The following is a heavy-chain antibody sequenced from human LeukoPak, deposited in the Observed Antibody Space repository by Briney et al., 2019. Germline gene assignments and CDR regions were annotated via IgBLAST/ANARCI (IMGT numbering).Heavy chain of an antibody. CDR1: GFTFSKYW. J-gene: IGHJ5*02. CDR2: INTGGTVT. V-gene: IGHV3-74*01. Sequence: GGSLRLSCAASGFTFSKYWMLWVRQAPGKGLESVSRINTGGTVTTYADSVKGRFTVSRDNADNTMFLQMNSVRDEDTAVYYCATKQWLAPPPGSWGQGTPVTVSS. CDR3: ATKQWLAPPPGS. D-gene: IGHD6-19*01.